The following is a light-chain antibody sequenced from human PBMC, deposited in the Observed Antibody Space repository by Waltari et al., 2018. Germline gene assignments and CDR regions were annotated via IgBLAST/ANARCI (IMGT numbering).Light chain of an antibody. V-gene: IGLV1-51*01. J-gene: IGLJ2*01. CDR2: EDD. Sequence: QSVLTQPPSVPAASGQTVTISCSVSSPNIGKNYVSCYQQFPGTAPKPLIYEDDKRPSGIAGRFSGSKYGTSATLDIHGLQTGDEADYYCGTWDSSMSVGVLGGGTKVTVL. CDR1: SPNIGKNY. CDR3: GTWDSSMSVGV.